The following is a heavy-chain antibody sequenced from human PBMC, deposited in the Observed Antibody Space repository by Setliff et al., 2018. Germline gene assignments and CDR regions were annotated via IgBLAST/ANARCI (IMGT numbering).Heavy chain of an antibody. J-gene: IGHJ3*02. D-gene: IGHD3-10*01. Sequence: GESLKISCKGAGYSFTTYWIGWVRQRPGKGLEWMGVIYPGDSDTRFSPSFQGQVTISVDKSITTAYLQWSSLEASDTAMYYCATYSGGAFDIWGQGTMVTVSS. CDR3: ATYSGGAFDI. CDR2: IYPGDSDT. V-gene: IGHV5-51*01. CDR1: GYSFTTYW.